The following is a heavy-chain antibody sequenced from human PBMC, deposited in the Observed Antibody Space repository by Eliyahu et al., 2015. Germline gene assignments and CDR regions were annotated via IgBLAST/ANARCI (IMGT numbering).Heavy chain of an antibody. Sequence: EXQLVESGGGLVQPGXSLRLSCAASGFTFXXYAMSWVRQAPGKGLEWVSAISGSGGSTYYADSVKGRFTISRDNSKNTLYLQMNSLRAEDTAVYYCAKVPYRSFLDSYFDYWGQGTLVTVSS. CDR1: GFTFXXYA. J-gene: IGHJ4*02. V-gene: IGHV3-23*04. CDR2: ISGSGGST. D-gene: IGHD3-10*01. CDR3: AKVPYRSFLDSYFDY.